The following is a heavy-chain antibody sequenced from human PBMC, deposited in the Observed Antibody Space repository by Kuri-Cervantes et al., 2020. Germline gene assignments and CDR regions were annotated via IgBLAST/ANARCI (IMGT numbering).Heavy chain of an antibody. CDR1: GGSISNYY. J-gene: IGHJ6*02. CDR3: ARDGSLGMDV. V-gene: IGHV4-59*12. Sequence: SETLSLTCTVSGGSISNYYWSWIRQSPGKGLYWTGYIDYSGSTYYNPSLKSRVTISVDTSKNQFSLKLSSVTAADTAVYYCARDGSLGMDVWGQGTTVTVSS. D-gene: IGHD1-26*01. CDR2: IDYSGST.